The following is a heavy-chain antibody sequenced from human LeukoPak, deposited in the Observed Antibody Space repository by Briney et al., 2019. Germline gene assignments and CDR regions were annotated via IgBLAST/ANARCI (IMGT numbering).Heavy chain of an antibody. Sequence: GGSLRLSCAASGFTFSSYGMHWVRQAPGKGLEWVAVISYDGSNKYYADSVKGRFTISRDNSKNTLYLQMNSLRAEDTAVYYCAKDARRSDGWYFFDHWGQGALVTVSS. J-gene: IGHJ4*02. CDR1: GFTFSSYG. D-gene: IGHD6-19*01. CDR2: ISYDGSNK. V-gene: IGHV3-30*18. CDR3: AKDARRSDGWYFFDH.